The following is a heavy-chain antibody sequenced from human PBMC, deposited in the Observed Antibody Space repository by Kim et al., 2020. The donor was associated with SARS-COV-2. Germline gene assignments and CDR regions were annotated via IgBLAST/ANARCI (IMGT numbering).Heavy chain of an antibody. J-gene: IGHJ4*02. V-gene: IGHV4-30-2*04. D-gene: IGHD6-19*01. Sequence: GSTDYNPSLKSRVTISVDTSKNQFSLKLSSVTAADTAVYYCARDSSGWHYWGQGTLVTVSS. CDR2: GST. CDR3: ARDSSGWHY.